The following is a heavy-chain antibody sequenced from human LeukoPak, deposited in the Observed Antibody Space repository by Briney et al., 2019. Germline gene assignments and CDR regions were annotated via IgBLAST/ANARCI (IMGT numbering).Heavy chain of an antibody. CDR1: GFSLTTTGVC. D-gene: IGHD3-10*01. CDR3: AHGKLNYYGSGSYYLFDY. V-gene: IGHV2-70*16. CDR2: VDWDDDK. Sequence: QTLTLTFTFSGFSLTTTGVCVSWIRQPPGKALEWLARVDWDDDKFYSTSLKTRLTISKDTSKNQVVLTMTNMDPVDTATYYCAHGKLNYYGSGSYYLFDYWGREPWSPSPQ. J-gene: IGHJ4*02.